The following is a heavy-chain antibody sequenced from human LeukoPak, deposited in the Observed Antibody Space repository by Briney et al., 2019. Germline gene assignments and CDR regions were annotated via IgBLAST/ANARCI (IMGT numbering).Heavy chain of an antibody. J-gene: IGHJ4*02. CDR1: GFTFSSYA. CDR2: ISGGGIST. D-gene: IGHD2-2*01. Sequence: PGGSLRLSCAASGFTFSSYAMSWVRQAPGKGLEWVSAISGGGISTYYADSVKGRFTISRDNSKNTVYLQMNSLRAEDTAIYYCAKDSWKTVPAASDYWGQGTLVTVSS. V-gene: IGHV3-23*01. CDR3: AKDSWKTVPAASDY.